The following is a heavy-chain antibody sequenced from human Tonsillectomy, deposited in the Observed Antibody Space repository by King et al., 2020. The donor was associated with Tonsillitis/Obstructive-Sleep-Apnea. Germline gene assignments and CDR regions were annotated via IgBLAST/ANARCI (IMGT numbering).Heavy chain of an antibody. CDR3: ARGPGIYGDYSVDY. D-gene: IGHD4-17*01. J-gene: IGHJ4*02. V-gene: IGHV3-21*01. CDR2: ISSSSSYI. CDR1: GFTFSSYS. Sequence: VQLVESGGGLVKPGGSLRLSCAASGFTFSSYSMNWVRQAPGKGLEWVSSISSSSSYIYYADSVKGRFTISRDNAKNSLYLQMNSLRAEDTAVYYCARGPGIYGDYSVDYWGQGTLVTVSA.